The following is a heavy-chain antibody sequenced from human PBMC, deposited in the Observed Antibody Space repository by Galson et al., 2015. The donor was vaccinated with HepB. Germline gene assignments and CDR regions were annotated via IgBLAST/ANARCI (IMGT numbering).Heavy chain of an antibody. D-gene: IGHD6-13*01. CDR2: INPNSGGT. Sequence: SVKVSCKASGYTFTGYYMHWVRQAPGQGLEWMGWINPNSGGTNYAQKFQGWVTMTRDTSISTAYMELSRLRSDDTAVYYCARGMGGSWHYFDYWGQGTLVTVSS. CDR3: ARGMGGSWHYFDY. J-gene: IGHJ4*02. CDR1: GYTFTGYY. V-gene: IGHV1-2*04.